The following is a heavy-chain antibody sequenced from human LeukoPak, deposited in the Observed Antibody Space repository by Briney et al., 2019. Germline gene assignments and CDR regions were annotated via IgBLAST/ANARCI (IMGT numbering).Heavy chain of an antibody. D-gene: IGHD2-21*01. Sequence: SETLSLTCAVYGGSFSGYYWSWIRQPPGKGLEWIGEINHSGSTNYNPSLKSRVTISVDTSKNQFSLKLSSVTAADTAVYYCARGNYCGGDCSPFDPWGQGTLVTVSS. J-gene: IGHJ5*02. CDR3: ARGNYCGGDCSPFDP. V-gene: IGHV4-34*01. CDR2: INHSGST. CDR1: GGSFSGYY.